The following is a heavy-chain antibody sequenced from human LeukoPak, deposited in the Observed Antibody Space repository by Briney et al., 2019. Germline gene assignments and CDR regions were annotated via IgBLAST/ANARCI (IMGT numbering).Heavy chain of an antibody. CDR2: IYYSGST. Sequence: SETLSLTCTVSGGSISSSYWSWIRQPPGKGLEWIGYIYYSGSTYYNPSLKSRVTISVDTSKNQFSLKLSSVTAADTAVYYCARGDHSSSWVPVWFDPWGQGTLVTVSS. D-gene: IGHD6-13*01. J-gene: IGHJ5*02. CDR3: ARGDHSSSWVPVWFDP. CDR1: GGSISSSY. V-gene: IGHV4-30-4*08.